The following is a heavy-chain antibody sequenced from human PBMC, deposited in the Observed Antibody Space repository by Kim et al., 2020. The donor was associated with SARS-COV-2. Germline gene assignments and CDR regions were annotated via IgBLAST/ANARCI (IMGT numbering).Heavy chain of an antibody. D-gene: IGHD2-2*01. V-gene: IGHV3-73*01. CDR1: GFTFSGSA. CDR3: TRLRYQLLSGDYYYYGMDV. J-gene: IGHJ6*02. CDR2: IRSKANSYAT. Sequence: GGSLRLSCAASGFTFSGSAMHWVRQASGKGLEWVGRIRSKANSYATAYAASVKGRFTIARDDSKHTAYLQMNSLKTEDTAVYYCTRLRYQLLSGDYYYYGMDVWGQGTTVTVSS.